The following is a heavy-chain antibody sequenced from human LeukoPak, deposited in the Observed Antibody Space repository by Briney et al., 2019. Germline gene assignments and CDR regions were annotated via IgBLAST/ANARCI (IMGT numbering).Heavy chain of an antibody. CDR3: ARKDGSGSYPFDY. J-gene: IGHJ4*02. V-gene: IGHV4-34*01. CDR1: GGSFSGYY. D-gene: IGHD3-10*01. CDR2: INHSGST. Sequence: SETLSLTCAVYGGSFSGYYWSWIRQPPGKGLEWLGEINHSGSTNYNPSLKSRVTISVDTSKNQFSLKLSSVTAADTAVYYCARKDGSGSYPFDYWGQGTLVTVSS.